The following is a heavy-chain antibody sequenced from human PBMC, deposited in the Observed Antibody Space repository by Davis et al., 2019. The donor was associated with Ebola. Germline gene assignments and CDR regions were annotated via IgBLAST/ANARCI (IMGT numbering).Heavy chain of an antibody. V-gene: IGHV3-21*01. CDR3: ARRSSRYLGFDY. Sequence: GESPNTSCASSGFTSNNYLMHCVRQAPGQRLERLSSICSRSSYIYYADSVKGRFTISRDNAKNSLYLQMSSLRAEDTAVYYCARRSSRYLGFDYWGQGTLVTVSS. J-gene: IGHJ4*02. D-gene: IGHD2/OR15-2a*01. CDR1: GFTSNNYL. CDR2: ICSRSSYI.